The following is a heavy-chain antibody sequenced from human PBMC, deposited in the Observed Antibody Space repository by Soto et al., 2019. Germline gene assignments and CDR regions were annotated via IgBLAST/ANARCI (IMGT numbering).Heavy chain of an antibody. D-gene: IGHD1-7*01. Sequence: ASVKVSCKASGYTFTSYGISWVRQAPGQGLEWMGWISAYNGNTNYAQKLQRRVTMTTDTSTSTAYMELRSLRSDDTAVYYCAVVGGITGTNGNFYYYYYGMDVWGQGTTVTVSS. J-gene: IGHJ6*02. CDR2: ISAYNGNT. CDR1: GYTFTSYG. CDR3: AVVGGITGTNGNFYYYYYGMDV. V-gene: IGHV1-18*01.